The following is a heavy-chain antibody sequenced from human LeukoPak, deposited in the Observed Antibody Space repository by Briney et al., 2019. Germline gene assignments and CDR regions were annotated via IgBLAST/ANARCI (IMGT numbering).Heavy chain of an antibody. Sequence: ASVKVSCKASGYIFTNYDINWVRQATGQGLEWMGWMNPNSGNTGFAQKFQGRVTITADESTSTAYMELSSLRSEDTAVYYCARLGGPYCTNGVCPGGYWGQGTLVTVSS. CDR2: MNPNSGNT. V-gene: IGHV1-8*01. J-gene: IGHJ4*02. D-gene: IGHD2-8*01. CDR3: ARLGGPYCTNGVCPGGY. CDR1: GYIFTNYD.